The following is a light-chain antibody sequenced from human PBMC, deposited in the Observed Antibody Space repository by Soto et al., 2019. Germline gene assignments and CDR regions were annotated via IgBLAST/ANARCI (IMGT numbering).Light chain of an antibody. CDR3: QQSYSSPWT. Sequence: DIQMTQSPSSLSASVRDRVTITCRASQIISTFLNWYQLKPGKAPKLLIYGASNLQSGVPSRFSGSGAGTHFTLTISSLQPEDFATYYCQQSYSSPWTFGQGTKVEIK. CDR1: QIISTF. V-gene: IGKV1-39*01. J-gene: IGKJ1*01. CDR2: GAS.